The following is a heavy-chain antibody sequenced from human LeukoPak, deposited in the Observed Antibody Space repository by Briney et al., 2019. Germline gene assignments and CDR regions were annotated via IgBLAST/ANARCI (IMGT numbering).Heavy chain of an antibody. CDR2: INTYNGDT. D-gene: IGHD4-23*01. V-gene: IGHV1-18*01. CDR3: ARNPREDYGGLSLFDY. J-gene: IGHJ4*02. CDR1: VYIFTSYG. Sequence: ASVKVSCKASVYIFTSYGISWVRQAPGQGLEWMGWINTYNGDTKYAQKFQGRVTMTTDTSTSTAYMELRSLRSDDTAVYYCARNPREDYGGLSLFDYWGQGTLVTVSS.